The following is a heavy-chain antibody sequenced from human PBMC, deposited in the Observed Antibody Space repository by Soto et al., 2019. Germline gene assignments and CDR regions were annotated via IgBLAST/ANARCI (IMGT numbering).Heavy chain of an antibody. Sequence: APKPGKDTRRVGMDCTSRGLSFNKKRMGVGWIRQPPGKALEWLALIYWNDDKRYSPSLKSRLTITKDTSKNQVVLTMTNMDPVDTATYYCAHRRDYYASSGYYYRTSGFAYRGKGTPVTGS. CDR1: GLSFNKKRMG. CDR2: IYWNDDK. V-gene: IGHV2-5*01. D-gene: IGHD3-22*01. CDR3: AHRRDYYASSGYYYRTSGFAY. J-gene: IGHJ4*02.